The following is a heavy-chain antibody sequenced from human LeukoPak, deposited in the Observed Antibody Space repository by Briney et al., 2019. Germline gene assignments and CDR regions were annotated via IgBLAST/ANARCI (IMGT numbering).Heavy chain of an antibody. D-gene: IGHD3-22*01. CDR3: ARTGYDTGGQSRRWIDY. J-gene: IGHJ4*02. CDR1: GYTLTTYA. CDR2: INTNTGNP. V-gene: IGHV7-4-1*02. Sequence: GASVKVSCKASGYTLTTYAINWVRQAPGQGLEWMGWINTNTGNPTYAQGFTGRFVFSLDTSVSTADLQISSLNAEDTAVYYCARTGYDTGGQSRRWIDYWGQGTLVTVSS.